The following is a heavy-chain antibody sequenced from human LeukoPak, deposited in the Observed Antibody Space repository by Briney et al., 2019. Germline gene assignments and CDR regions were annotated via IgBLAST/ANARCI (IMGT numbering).Heavy chain of an antibody. V-gene: IGHV4-4*07. CDR2: IYTSGST. J-gene: IGHJ3*02. CDR3: ARDSPRYCSGGSCYSYMSAFDI. Sequence: PSETLSLTCTVSGGSISIYYWSWIRQPAGKGLEWIGRIYTSGSTNYNPSLKSRVTMSVDTSKNQFSLKLSSVTAADTAVYYCARDSPRYCSGGSCYSYMSAFDIWGQGTRVTVSS. D-gene: IGHD2-15*01. CDR1: GGSISIYY.